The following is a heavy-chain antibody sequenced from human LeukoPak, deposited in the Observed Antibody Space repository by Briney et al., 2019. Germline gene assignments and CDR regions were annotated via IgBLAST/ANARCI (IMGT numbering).Heavy chain of an antibody. CDR2: ISGSGGST. Sequence: GSLRLSCAASGFPFSSYAMSWVRQAPGKGLEWVSAISGSGGSTYYADSVKGRFTISRDNSKNTLYLQMNSLRAEDTAVYYCAKSDDSSGYSPEDYWGQGTLVTVSP. D-gene: IGHD3-22*01. CDR1: GFPFSSYA. J-gene: IGHJ4*02. CDR3: AKSDDSSGYSPEDY. V-gene: IGHV3-23*01.